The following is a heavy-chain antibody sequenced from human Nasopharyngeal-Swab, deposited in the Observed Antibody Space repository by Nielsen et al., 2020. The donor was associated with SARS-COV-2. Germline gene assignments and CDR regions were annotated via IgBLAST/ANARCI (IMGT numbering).Heavy chain of an antibody. Sequence: GESLKISCAASGITFSSFAMSWVREAPGKGQEWVSSISGSGGSIYYADSVKGRFTISRDNSKNTLYLQMSSLRAEDTAVYYCAKAPRYYFGSGSFYFEYWGQGTLVTVSS. CDR3: AKAPRYYFGSGSFYFEY. CDR2: ISGSGGSI. CDR1: GITFSSFA. D-gene: IGHD3-10*01. V-gene: IGHV3-23*01. J-gene: IGHJ4*02.